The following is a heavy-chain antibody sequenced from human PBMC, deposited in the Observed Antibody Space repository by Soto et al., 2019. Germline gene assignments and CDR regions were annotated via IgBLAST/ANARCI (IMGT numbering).Heavy chain of an antibody. CDR1: GDSTKTETW. Sequence: QVHLQESGPGLVKPSETLSPTCALSGDSTKTETWWSWPRQMPGTGLEWIGEIKHTRDANAIPARRSRVSMSVDRTKNQFFLNLRSVRAADTAVYFGAREGRLHWFESWGQGTLVTVSS. CDR3: AREGRLHWFES. CDR2: IKHTRDA. J-gene: IGHJ5*01. V-gene: IGHV4-4*02.